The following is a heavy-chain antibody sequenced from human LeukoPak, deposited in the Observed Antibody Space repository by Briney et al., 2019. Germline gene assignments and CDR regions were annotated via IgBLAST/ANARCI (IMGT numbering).Heavy chain of an antibody. CDR1: GGSISSGSYY. CDR3: ARDYPKYSSSWYYWFDP. Sequence: SETLSLTCTVSGGSISSGSYYWSWIRQPAGKGLEWIGRIYTSGSTNYNPSLKSRVTISVDTSKNQFSLKLSSATTADTAVYYCARDYPKYSSSWYYWFDPWGQGTLVTVSS. J-gene: IGHJ5*02. CDR2: IYTSGST. V-gene: IGHV4-61*02. D-gene: IGHD6-13*01.